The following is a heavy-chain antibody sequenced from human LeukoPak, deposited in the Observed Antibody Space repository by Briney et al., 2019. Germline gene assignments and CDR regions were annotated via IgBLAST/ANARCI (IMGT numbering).Heavy chain of an antibody. D-gene: IGHD3-10*01. J-gene: IGHJ5*02. CDR2: ISYSEST. Sequence: PSETLSLTCTVAGGSFSSNTYYWGWIRQPPGKGLEWIGSISYSESTYYNPSLKSRVTISVDTSKNQFSLELLSVAAAGTAVYYCARHVGPDTRITMLRGVSFPRYNNWFDPWGQGTLVTVSS. CDR1: GGSFSSNTYY. CDR3: ARHVGPDTRITMLRGVSFPRYNNWFDP. V-gene: IGHV4-39*01.